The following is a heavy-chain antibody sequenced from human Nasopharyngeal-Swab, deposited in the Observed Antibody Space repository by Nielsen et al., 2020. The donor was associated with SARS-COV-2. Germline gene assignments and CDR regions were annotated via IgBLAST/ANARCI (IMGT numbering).Heavy chain of an antibody. CDR2: ISGGGDTI. D-gene: IGHD1-1*01. Sequence: LSLTCAASGFTFSFYEMSWVRQAPGKGLEWVAFISGGGDTIFYADSVKGRFTISRDDAKNSLYLQLNTLRVEDTAVYYCVRELDYFDSWGQGTLVTVSS. J-gene: IGHJ4*02. V-gene: IGHV3-48*03. CDR3: VRELDYFDS. CDR1: GFTFSFYE.